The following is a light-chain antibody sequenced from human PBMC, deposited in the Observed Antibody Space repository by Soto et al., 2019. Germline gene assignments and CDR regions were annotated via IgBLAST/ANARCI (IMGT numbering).Light chain of an antibody. CDR3: ASYAGLRVYA. CDR2: EVS. CDR1: SSDVGGYTY. Sequence: QSALTQPPSASGSPGQSVTISCTGTSSDVGGYTYVSGYQQHPVQSPQLVIYEVSKRPSGGPDRFSGSKSGNPASLTVSGLQAGDEADYYCASYAGLRVYALGSGTQLTVL. V-gene: IGLV2-8*01. J-gene: IGLJ1*01.